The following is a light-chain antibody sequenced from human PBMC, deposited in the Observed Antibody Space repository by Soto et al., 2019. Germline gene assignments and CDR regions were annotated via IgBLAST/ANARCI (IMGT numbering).Light chain of an antibody. CDR3: QQSNSFPRT. CDR2: AAS. CDR1: QAVSTW. V-gene: IGKV1-12*01. Sequence: DIQITQSPSFVSAYVGYRVTITFASSQAVSTWLAWYQQKPGDAPKLLIYAASTLQSGVPSRFSGSGSGTDFTLTIRSLQTEDFATYYCQQSNSFPRTFGGGTKVDIK. J-gene: IGKJ4*01.